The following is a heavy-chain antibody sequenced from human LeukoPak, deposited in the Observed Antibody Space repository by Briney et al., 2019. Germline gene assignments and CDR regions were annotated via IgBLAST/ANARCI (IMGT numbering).Heavy chain of an antibody. Sequence: SQTLTLTCTVSGGSISSGDYYWSWIRQPPGKGLEWIGYIYYSGSTYYNLSLKSRVTISVDTSKNQFSLKLSSVTAADTAVYYCARVMVRGSSFDYWGQGTLVTVS. CDR2: IYYSGST. V-gene: IGHV4-30-4*01. D-gene: IGHD3-10*01. CDR1: GGSISSGDYY. CDR3: ARVMVRGSSFDY. J-gene: IGHJ4*02.